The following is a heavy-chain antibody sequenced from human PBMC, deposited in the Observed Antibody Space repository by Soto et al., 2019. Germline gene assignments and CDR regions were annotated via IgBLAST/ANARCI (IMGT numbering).Heavy chain of an antibody. CDR2: IRPGSSTI. V-gene: IGHV3-48*01. CDR3: AIDKGGATAIHVFDI. CDR1: GFTFSIYS. Sequence: EVQLVESGGGLVHPGGSQRLTCVASGFTFSIYSMNWVRQAPGKGLEWVSYIRPGSSTIFYADPVRDRFTISRDNAKNSLYLQRNSLRAEDTAVYYCAIDKGGATAIHVFDIRGQGTMVTVSS. D-gene: IGHD1-26*01. J-gene: IGHJ3*02.